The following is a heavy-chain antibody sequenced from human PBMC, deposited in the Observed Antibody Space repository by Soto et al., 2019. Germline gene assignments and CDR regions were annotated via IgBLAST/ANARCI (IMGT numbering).Heavy chain of an antibody. Sequence: QVQLQESGPGLVKPSGTLSLTCAVSGGSISSANWWSWVRQPPGKGLEWIGEVYHTGSTNYNPSLKSRVTLSVDKSKNQFSLQLSSVTAADTAVYYCARIKRSGTVAIFTGSDYWGQGTLVTVSS. V-gene: IGHV4-4*02. CDR1: GGSISSANW. J-gene: IGHJ4*02. CDR2: VYHTGST. D-gene: IGHD4-17*01. CDR3: ARIKRSGTVAIFTGSDY.